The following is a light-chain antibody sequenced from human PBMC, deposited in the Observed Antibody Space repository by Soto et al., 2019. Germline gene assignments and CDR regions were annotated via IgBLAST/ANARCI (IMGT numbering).Light chain of an antibody. CDR3: QQYYSFPIT. Sequence: EIVLTQSPGTLSLSPGERATLSCRASQSVSSSYLAWYQQKPGQAPRLLIYGASSRATGIPDRFSGSGSGTDFTLTISCLQSEDFATYYCQQYYSFPITFGQGTRLEIK. CDR1: QSVSSSY. V-gene: IGKV3-20*01. J-gene: IGKJ5*01. CDR2: GAS.